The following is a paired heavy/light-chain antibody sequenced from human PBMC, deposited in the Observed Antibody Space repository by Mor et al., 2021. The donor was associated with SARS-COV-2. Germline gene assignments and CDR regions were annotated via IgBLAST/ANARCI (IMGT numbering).Heavy chain of an antibody. CDR1: GGSISSSTYW. J-gene: IGHJ4*02. Sequence: QLQLQESGPGLVKPSETLSLTCTVSGGSISSSTYWWGWIRQPPGKGLEWIGTVYSSGTTYSNPSLQSRVTILVDTAKNQFSLKLNSVTAADTAVYYCARSTSNWGYFDFWGQGTLLTVSS. CDR2: VYSSGTT. D-gene: IGHD7-27*01. CDR3: ARSTSNWGYFDF. V-gene: IGHV4-39*07.
Light chain of an antibody. J-gene: IGKJ1*01. CDR2: KAS. Sequence: DIQMTQSPSTLSASVGDRVTITCRASQSISSWLAWYQQKPGKAPKILIYKASSLESGVPSRFSGSGSGTEFTLTISSLQPDDIATYYCQQYNSYPTWTLGQGTKVEI. CDR3: QQYNSYPTWT. V-gene: IGKV1-5*03. CDR1: QSISSW.